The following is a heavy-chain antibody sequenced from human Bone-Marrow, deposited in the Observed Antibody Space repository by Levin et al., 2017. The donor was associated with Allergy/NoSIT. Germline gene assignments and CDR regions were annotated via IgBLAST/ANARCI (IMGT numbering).Heavy chain of an antibody. J-gene: IGHJ4*02. CDR2: ISPSGTTI. CDR3: AREIPDYFDKSGTPAY. Sequence: SCAASGFIFSDYYMSWIRQAPGKGLEWVSYISPSGTTIYYADSVKGRFTISRDNAKNSLFLQMNSLRAEDTAVYYCAREIPDYFDKSGTPAYWGQGTLVTVSS. D-gene: IGHD3-22*01. CDR1: GFIFSDYY. V-gene: IGHV3-11*01.